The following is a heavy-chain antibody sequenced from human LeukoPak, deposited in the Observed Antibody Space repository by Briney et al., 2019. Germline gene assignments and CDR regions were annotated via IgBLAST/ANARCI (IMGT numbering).Heavy chain of an antibody. CDR3: ASSSGWNIGY. CDR1: GFTFSDSS. J-gene: IGHJ4*02. V-gene: IGHV3-11*01. D-gene: IGHD6-19*01. Sequence: PGGSLRLSCAASGFTFSDSSMSWIRQAPGRGLEWVSYISDVGSTKYYADSVKGRFTISRDNAKNSLYLQMSSLRAEDTAVYYCASSSGWNIGYWGQGTLVTVSP. CDR2: ISDVGSTK.